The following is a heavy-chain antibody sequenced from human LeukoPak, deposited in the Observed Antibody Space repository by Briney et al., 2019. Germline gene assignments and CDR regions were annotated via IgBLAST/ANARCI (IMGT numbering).Heavy chain of an antibody. CDR3: AKRGVVIRVILVGFHKQAYYFDS. CDR1: GITLSNYG. D-gene: IGHD3-22*01. V-gene: IGHV3-23*01. Sequence: PGGSLRLSCAVSGITLSNYGMSWVRQAPGKGREWVAGISDSGGATNYADSVKGRFTISRDNRKNTMYLQMNSLRAEDTAVYFCAKRGVVIRVILVGFHKQAYYFDSWGQGALVTVSS. CDR2: ISDSGGAT. J-gene: IGHJ4*02.